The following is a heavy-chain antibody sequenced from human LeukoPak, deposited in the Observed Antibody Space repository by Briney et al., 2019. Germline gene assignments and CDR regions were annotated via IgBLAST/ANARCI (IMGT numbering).Heavy chain of an antibody. D-gene: IGHD5-18*01. Sequence: SETLSLTCAVYGGSFSGYYWSWIRQPPGKGLEWIGEINHSGSTNYNPSLKSRVTISVDTSKNQFSLKLSSVTAADTAVYYCARLDTALALPWYWGQGTLVTVSS. J-gene: IGHJ4*02. CDR2: INHSGST. CDR1: GGSFSGYY. CDR3: ARLDTALALPWY. V-gene: IGHV4-34*01.